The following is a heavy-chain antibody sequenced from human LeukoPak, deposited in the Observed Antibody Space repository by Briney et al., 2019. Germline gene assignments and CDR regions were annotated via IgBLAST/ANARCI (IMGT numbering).Heavy chain of an antibody. CDR2: IWYDGSNK. V-gene: IGHV3-33*08. CDR1: GFTFSSYG. CDR3: ARGQYYDILTGYYNQNYYYYGMDV. D-gene: IGHD3-9*01. Sequence: GSLRLSCAASGFTFSSYGMHWVRQAPGKGLEWVAVIWYDGSNKYYADSVKGRFTISRDNSKNTLYLQMNSLRAEDTAVYYCARGQYYDILTGYYNQNYYYYGMDVWGQGTTVTVSS. J-gene: IGHJ6*02.